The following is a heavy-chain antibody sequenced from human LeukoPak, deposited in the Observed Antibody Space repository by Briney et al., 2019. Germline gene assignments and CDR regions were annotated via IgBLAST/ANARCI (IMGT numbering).Heavy chain of an antibody. V-gene: IGHV4-39*01. Sequence: PSETLSLTCTVSGGSISSSDYHWGWIRQPPGRRLEWIGTIYYSGSTSYNPSLKGRVTMSVDTSKNQFSLKLSSVTAADTAVYYCARHHRSGYYEVDYWGQGTLVTVSS. CDR2: IYYSGST. CDR3: ARHHRSGYYEVDY. J-gene: IGHJ4*02. CDR1: GGSISSSDYH. D-gene: IGHD6-25*01.